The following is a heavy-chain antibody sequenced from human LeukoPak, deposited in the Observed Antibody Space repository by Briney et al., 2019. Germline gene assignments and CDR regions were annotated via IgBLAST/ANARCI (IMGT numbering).Heavy chain of an antibody. Sequence: SETLSLTCPVSGGSISSYYRSWIRQPAGKGLEWIGRINTSGSSNYNPSLRSRVTMSVDTSKNQFSLNLSSVTAADTAVYYCAREGGGPRWLDPWGQGTLVTVSS. V-gene: IGHV4-4*07. D-gene: IGHD6-25*01. J-gene: IGHJ5*02. CDR1: GGSISSYY. CDR3: AREGGGPRWLDP. CDR2: INTSGSS.